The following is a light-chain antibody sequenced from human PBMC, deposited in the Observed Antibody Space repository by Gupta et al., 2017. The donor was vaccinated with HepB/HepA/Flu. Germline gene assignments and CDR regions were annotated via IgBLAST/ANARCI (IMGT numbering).Light chain of an antibody. CDR1: SSNIGSDT. V-gene: IGLV1-44*01. CDR3: AAWDDSLNRPDGV. Sequence: FVLTQPPSASGTPPQMATISSSGSSSNIGSDTVNWYQQLPRTTPKLLIFNNNQRPSGVPDRLSGANSCTSASPVISGLQSEEEADDYCAAWDDSLNRPDGVFGGGTKLTVL. J-gene: IGLJ3*02. CDR2: NNN.